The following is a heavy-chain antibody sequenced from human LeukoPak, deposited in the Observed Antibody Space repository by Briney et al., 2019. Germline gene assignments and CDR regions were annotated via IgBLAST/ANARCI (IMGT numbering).Heavy chain of an antibody. V-gene: IGHV4-59*01. Sequence: SGTLSLTCTVSGGSISSYYWSWIRRPSGKGLEWIGYIYYSGSTNYNPSLKSRVTISLDTSKNQFSLKLSSVTAADTAVYYCARDSSSLGMDVWGQGTTVTVSS. CDR2: IYYSGST. D-gene: IGHD6-6*01. J-gene: IGHJ6*02. CDR3: ARDSSSLGMDV. CDR1: GGSISSYY.